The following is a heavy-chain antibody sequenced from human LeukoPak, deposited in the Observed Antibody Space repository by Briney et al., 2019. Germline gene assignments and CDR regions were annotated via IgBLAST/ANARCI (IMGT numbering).Heavy chain of an antibody. CDR1: GYTFTGHY. J-gene: IGHJ4*02. D-gene: IGHD5-12*01. V-gene: IGHV1-2*02. Sequence: GASVKVSCKASGYTFTGHYIHWVRQAPGQGCEWMGWINPNTGGTDYAQKFQDRIAISTYTSISTAYMELSRLRSDDTALYYCARDLATIDGIAWYYFENWGQGTLVTVS. CDR3: ARDLATIDGIAWYYFEN. CDR2: INPNTGGT.